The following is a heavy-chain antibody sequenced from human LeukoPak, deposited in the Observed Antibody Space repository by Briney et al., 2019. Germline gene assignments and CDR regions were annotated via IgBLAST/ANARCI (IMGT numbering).Heavy chain of an antibody. CDR1: GGSFSGYY. J-gene: IGHJ6*03. V-gene: IGHV4-34*01. CDR3: ARGELVIVPAVNYYYYYMDV. Sequence: SETLSLTCAVYGGSFSGYYWSWIRQPPGKGLEWIGEIDQSGSTNYNPSLKSRVTISVDTSKNQFSLKLSSVIAADTAVYYCARGELVIVPAVNYYYYYMDVWGKGTTVTVSS. D-gene: IGHD2-2*01. CDR2: IDQSGST.